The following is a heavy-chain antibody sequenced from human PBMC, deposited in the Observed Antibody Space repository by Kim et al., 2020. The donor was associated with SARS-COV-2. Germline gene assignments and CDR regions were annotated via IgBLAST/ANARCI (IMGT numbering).Heavy chain of an antibody. CDR1: GASMSSYY. CDR2: IYYSGNT. Sequence: SETLSLTCSVSGASMSSYYWTWIRQSPGKGLEWIGYIYYSGNTNYNPSLKSRVTMSIDTSEKQFSLKLSSVTAADTAVYYCARDRGYTGYDSRYGVDVWGQGTTVTVSS. V-gene: IGHV4-59*13. D-gene: IGHD5-12*01. J-gene: IGHJ6*02. CDR3: ARDRGYTGYDSRYGVDV.